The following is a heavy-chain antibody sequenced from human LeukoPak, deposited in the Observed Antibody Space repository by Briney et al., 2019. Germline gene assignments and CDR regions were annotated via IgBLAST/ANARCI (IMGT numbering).Heavy chain of an antibody. Sequence: GGSLRLSCAASGFTFSSYAMSWVRQAPGKGLEWVSAISGSGGSTYYADSVKGRLTISRDNSKNTLYLQMNSLRAEDTAVYYCAKAVTMIVVGEDAFDIWGQGTMVTVSS. J-gene: IGHJ3*02. V-gene: IGHV3-23*01. D-gene: IGHD3-22*01. CDR2: ISGSGGST. CDR1: GFTFSSYA. CDR3: AKAVTMIVVGEDAFDI.